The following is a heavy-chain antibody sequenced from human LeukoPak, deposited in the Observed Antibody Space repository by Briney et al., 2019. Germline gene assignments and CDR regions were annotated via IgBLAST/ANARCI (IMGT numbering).Heavy chain of an antibody. CDR1: GYSFTSYW. Sequence: GESLQISCKGSGYSFTSYWIGWGRQMPGKGLEWMGIIYPGDSDTRYSPSFQGQVTISADKSISTAYLQWSSLKASDTAMYYCATVAKTGYSSSSDYFAYWGQGTLVTVSS. CDR2: IYPGDSDT. CDR3: ATVAKTGYSSSSDYFAY. V-gene: IGHV5-51*01. D-gene: IGHD6-6*01. J-gene: IGHJ4*02.